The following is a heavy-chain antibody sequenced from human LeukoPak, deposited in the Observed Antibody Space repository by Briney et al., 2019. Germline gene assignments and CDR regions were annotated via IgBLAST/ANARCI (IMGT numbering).Heavy chain of an antibody. J-gene: IGHJ4*02. V-gene: IGHV3-49*04. Sequence: GGSLRLSCTASGFTFGDFAVSWVRQAPGKGLEWVGLIRSKVDAETTGYAASVKGRFTVSRDDSKSIAYLQMNSLKTEDTAVYYCTRGYGHYDSSGYHWGQGTLVTVSS. CDR2: IRSKVDAETT. CDR1: GFTFGDFA. D-gene: IGHD3-22*01. CDR3: TRGYGHYDSSGYH.